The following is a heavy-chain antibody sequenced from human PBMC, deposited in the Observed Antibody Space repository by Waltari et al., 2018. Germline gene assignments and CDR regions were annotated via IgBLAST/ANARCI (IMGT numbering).Heavy chain of an antibody. CDR1: GGSISSHY. V-gene: IGHV4-59*11. D-gene: IGHD1-26*01. CDR3: ARGRKDRGSYSFDY. CDR2: IYYSGST. Sequence: QVQLQESGPGLVKPSETLSLTCTVPGGSISSHYWSWIRQPPGKGLAWIGYIYYSGSTNYNPSLKSRVTISVDTSKNQFSLKLSSVTAADKAVYYCARGRKDRGSYSFDYWGQGTLVTVSS. J-gene: IGHJ4*02.